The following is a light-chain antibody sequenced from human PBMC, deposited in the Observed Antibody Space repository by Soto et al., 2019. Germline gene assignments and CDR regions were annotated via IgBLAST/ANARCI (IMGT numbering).Light chain of an antibody. V-gene: IGLV1-44*01. CDR1: SSNIGVNT. CDR2: SNN. CDR3: AAWHDSLNGPI. J-gene: IGLJ2*01. Sequence: QSVLTQPPSASGTPGQRVTISCSGSSSNIGVNTVEWYQQFPGTAPKLLIHSNNQRPSGVPDRFSGSKSGTSASLAISGLQSEDEADYYCAAWHDSLNGPIFGGGTK.